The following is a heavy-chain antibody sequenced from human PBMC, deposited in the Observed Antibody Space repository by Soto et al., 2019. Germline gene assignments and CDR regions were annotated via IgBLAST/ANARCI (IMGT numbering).Heavy chain of an antibody. D-gene: IGHD6-13*01. V-gene: IGHV1-8*01. CDR2: MNPNSGNT. CDR1: GCTFTSYD. CDR3: ARSTGPGIAAAGTRYYFDD. Sequence: ASVKVSCKASGCTFTSYDINWVRQATGQGLEWMGWMNPNSGNTGYAQKFQGRVTMTRNTSISTAYMELSSLRSEDTAVYYCARSTGPGIAAAGTRYYFDDWGQGTLVTVSS. J-gene: IGHJ4*02.